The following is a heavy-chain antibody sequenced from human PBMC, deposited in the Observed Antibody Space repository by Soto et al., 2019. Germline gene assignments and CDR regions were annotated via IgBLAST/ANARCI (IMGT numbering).Heavy chain of an antibody. CDR1: GFTFSSYG. Sequence: GGSLRLSCAASGFTFSSYGMHWVRQAPGKGLEWVAVIWYDGSNKYYADSVKGRFTISRDNSKNTLYLQMNSLRAEDTAVYYCATNLGYCSGGSCPHDAFDIWGQGTMVTVSS. CDR2: IWYDGSNK. D-gene: IGHD2-15*01. CDR3: ATNLGYCSGGSCPHDAFDI. J-gene: IGHJ3*02. V-gene: IGHV3-33*01.